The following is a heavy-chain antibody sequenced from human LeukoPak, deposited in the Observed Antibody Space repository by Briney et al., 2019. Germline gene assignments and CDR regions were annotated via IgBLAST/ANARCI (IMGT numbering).Heavy chain of an antibody. CDR3: AKSARAIQLWLLDY. CDR2: ISYDGGNK. CDR1: GFTFSSYG. V-gene: IGHV3-30*18. J-gene: IGHJ4*02. Sequence: SGGSLRLSCAASGFTFSSYGMHWVRQAPGKGLEWVAVISYDGGNKYYADSVKGRFTISRDNSKNTLYLQMNSLRAEDTAVYYCAKSARAIQLWLLDYWGQGTLVTVSS. D-gene: IGHD5-18*01.